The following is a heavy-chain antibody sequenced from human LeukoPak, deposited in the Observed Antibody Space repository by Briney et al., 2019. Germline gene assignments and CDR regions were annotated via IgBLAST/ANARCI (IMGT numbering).Heavy chain of an antibody. J-gene: IGHJ4*02. CDR3: ARGSPVGAETHFDY. CDR2: INPNSGGT. CDR1: GYTFTGYY. D-gene: IGHD1-26*01. V-gene: IGHV1-2*06. Sequence: GASVKVSCKASGYTFTGYYMHWVRQAPGQGLEWMGRINPNSGGTNYAQKFQGRVTMTRDTSISTAYMELSRLRSDDTAVYYCARGSPVGAETHFDYWGQGTLVTVSS.